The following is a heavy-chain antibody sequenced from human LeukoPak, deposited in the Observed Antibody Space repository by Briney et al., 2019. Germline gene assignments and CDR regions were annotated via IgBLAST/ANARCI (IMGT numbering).Heavy chain of an antibody. J-gene: IGHJ5*02. CDR1: GFTFSSYA. CDR3: AKWGAAYDFWSGYLPNWFDP. Sequence: GGSLRLSCAASGFTFSSYAISWVRQAPGKGLEWVSAISGSGGSTYYADSVKGRFTISRDNSKNTLYLQMNSLRAEDTAVYYCAKWGAAYDFWSGYLPNWFDPWGQGTLVTVAS. V-gene: IGHV3-23*01. D-gene: IGHD3-3*01. CDR2: ISGSGGST.